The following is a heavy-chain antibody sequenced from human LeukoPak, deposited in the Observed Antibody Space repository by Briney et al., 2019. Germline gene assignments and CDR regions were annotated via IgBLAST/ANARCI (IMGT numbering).Heavy chain of an antibody. Sequence: GGSLRLSCAASGFTFSNYVIHWVRQAPGKGLEWVAVTSSDLNVKLYADSVKGRFTISRDNSRNTLYLQMNSLRPEDTAIYYCAREGYYGSGSPPSLYFDYWGQGTLVTVSS. V-gene: IGHV3-30-3*01. CDR1: GFTFSNYV. D-gene: IGHD3-10*01. CDR3: AREGYYGSGSPPSLYFDY. J-gene: IGHJ4*02. CDR2: TSSDLNVK.